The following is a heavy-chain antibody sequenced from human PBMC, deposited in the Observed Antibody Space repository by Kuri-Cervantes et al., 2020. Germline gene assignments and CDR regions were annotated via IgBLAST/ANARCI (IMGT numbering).Heavy chain of an antibody. CDR1: GFSLSTSGVG. CDR2: IYWDDDK. J-gene: IGHJ4*02. V-gene: IGHV2-5*02. D-gene: IGHD3-22*01. CDR3: AHRGYYYDSSGYYPSEY. Sequence: SGPTLVKPTQTLTLTCTFSGFSLSTSGVGVGWIRQPPGKALEWLALIYWDDDKRYNPSLKSRLTITKDTSKNQVVLTMTNMDPVDTATYYCAHRGYYYDSSGYYPSEYWGQGTLVTVSS.